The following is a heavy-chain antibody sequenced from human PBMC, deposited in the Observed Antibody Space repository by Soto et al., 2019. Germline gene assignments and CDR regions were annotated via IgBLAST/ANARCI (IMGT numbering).Heavy chain of an antibody. CDR2: IYVADSDT. V-gene: IGHV5-51*01. CDR1: GYTFSNFW. J-gene: IGHJ4*02. CDR3: ARTDNPSFHFDY. D-gene: IGHD1-1*01. Sequence: GESLKISCEGSGYTFSNFWIGWVRQRPGKGLESMGIIYVADSDTRYSPSFQGHVTISVDKSISTAYLQWSSLKASDTAIYYCARTDNPSFHFDYWRQGTLVTVSS.